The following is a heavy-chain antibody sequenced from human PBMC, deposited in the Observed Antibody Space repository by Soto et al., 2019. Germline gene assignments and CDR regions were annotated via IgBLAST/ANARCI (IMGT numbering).Heavy chain of an antibody. CDR2: IDPSDSYT. Sequence: GESLKISCKGSGYSFTSYWISWVRQVPGKGLEWMGRIDPSDSYTNYSPSFQGHVTISADKSISTAYLQWSSLKASDTAMYYCARGGSRDGRGYCSSTSCYGLPDVWGQGTTVTVSS. D-gene: IGHD2-2*01. J-gene: IGHJ6*02. V-gene: IGHV5-10-1*01. CDR1: GYSFTSYW. CDR3: ARGGSRDGRGYCSSTSCYGLPDV.